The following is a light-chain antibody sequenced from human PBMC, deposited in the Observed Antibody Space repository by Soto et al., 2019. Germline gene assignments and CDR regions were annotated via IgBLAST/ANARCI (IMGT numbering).Light chain of an antibody. CDR3: QQYGSSTRT. V-gene: IGKV3-20*01. CDR1: QNIRNY. CDR2: GAS. Sequence: VLTQSPATLSLSPGKRATLSCRASQNIRNYLIWYPQPHGQAPRLXIYGASPRETGIPALFSCSGAGTECTRTISRLEPEDVAVDYCQQYGSSTRTFGQGTKVDIK. J-gene: IGKJ1*01.